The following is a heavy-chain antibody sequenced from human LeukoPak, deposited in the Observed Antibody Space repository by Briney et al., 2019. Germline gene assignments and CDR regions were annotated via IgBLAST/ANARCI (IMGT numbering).Heavy chain of an antibody. CDR1: GGSFSGYY. D-gene: IGHD3-10*01. V-gene: IGHV4-34*01. CDR3: ARGRAVRGVMNY. CDR2: INHSGST. J-gene: IGHJ4*02. Sequence: SETLSLTCAVYGGSFSGYYWSWIRQPPGKGLEWIGEINHSGSTNYNPSLKSRVTISVDTSKNQFSLKLSSVTAADTAVYYCARGRAVRGVMNYWGQGTLVTVSP.